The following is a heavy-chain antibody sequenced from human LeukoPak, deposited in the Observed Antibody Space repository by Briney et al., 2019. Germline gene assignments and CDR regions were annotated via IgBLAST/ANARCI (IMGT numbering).Heavy chain of an antibody. Sequence: SVKVSCKASGGTFSSYAISWVRQAPGQGLEWMGGIIPIFGTANYAQKFQGRVTITADESTSTAYMELSRLRSDDTAVYYCARVVRGSYGFDYWGQGTLVTVSS. J-gene: IGHJ4*02. V-gene: IGHV1-69*01. CDR2: IIPIFGTA. D-gene: IGHD1-26*01. CDR3: ARVVRGSYGFDY. CDR1: GGTFSSYA.